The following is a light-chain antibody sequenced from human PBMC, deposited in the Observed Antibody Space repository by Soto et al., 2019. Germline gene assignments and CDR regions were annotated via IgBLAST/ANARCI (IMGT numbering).Light chain of an antibody. CDR2: AAS. J-gene: IGKJ1*01. Sequence: ETVLIQSPATLSLSPGARATLSCRASQRISSNYLGWYQQKPGQAPRLLIYAASSRATGIPDRFSGSGSGTDFTLTISRLEPEDFAVYYCQQYTNWPRTFGQGTKVDIK. CDR1: QRISSNY. V-gene: IGKV3D-20*02. CDR3: QQYTNWPRT.